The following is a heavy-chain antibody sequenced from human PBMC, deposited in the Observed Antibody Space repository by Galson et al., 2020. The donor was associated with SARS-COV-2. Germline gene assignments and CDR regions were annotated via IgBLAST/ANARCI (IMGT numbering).Heavy chain of an antibody. J-gene: IGHJ4*02. CDR2: IWYDGSNK. CDR3: ARDRGGWLQLQGIDY. V-gene: IGHV3-33*01. CDR1: GFTFSSYG. D-gene: IGHD5-12*01. Sequence: GGSLRLSCAASGFTFSSYGMHWVRQAPGKGLEWVAVIWYDGSNKYYADSVKGRFTISRDNSKNTLYLQMNSLRAEDTAVYYCARDRGGWLQLQGIDYWGQGTLFTVSS.